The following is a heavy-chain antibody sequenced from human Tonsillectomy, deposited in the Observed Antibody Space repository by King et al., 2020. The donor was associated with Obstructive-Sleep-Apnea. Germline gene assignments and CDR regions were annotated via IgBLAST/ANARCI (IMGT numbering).Heavy chain of an antibody. J-gene: IGHJ6*02. CDR3: AKEQFSFDSGLYGMDV. CDR2: IRHDGNSN. V-gene: IGHV3-30*02. CDR1: RITFSSYG. D-gene: IGHD3-10*01. Sequence: QVQLVEFGGGVVQPGGSLRLSCEASRITFSSYGMHWVRQAPGKGLEWVAFIRHDGNSNSYADSVRGRFTISRDNSQNTLYLQMNSLRGEDTAVYYCAKEQFSFDSGLYGMDVWGQGTTVTVSS.